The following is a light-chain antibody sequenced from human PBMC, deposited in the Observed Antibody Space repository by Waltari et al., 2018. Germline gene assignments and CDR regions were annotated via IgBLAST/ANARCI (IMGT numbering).Light chain of an antibody. CDR2: DNT. J-gene: IGLJ3*02. CDR3: CSYVSGSTFRV. V-gene: IGLV1-40*01. CDR1: SSNIGAGYD. Sequence: QSVLTQPPSVSGAPGQRVTISCTGSSSNIGAGYDVHWYQKLPGTAPKLLIYDNTNRPSGVPDRFSGSKSGTSASLAITGLQAEDEADYYCCSYVSGSTFRVFGGGTKLTVL.